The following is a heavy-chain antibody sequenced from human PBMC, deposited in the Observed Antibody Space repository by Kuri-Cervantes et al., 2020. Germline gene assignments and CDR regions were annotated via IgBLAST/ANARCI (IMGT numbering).Heavy chain of an antibody. CDR2: INENGNEK. J-gene: IGHJ4*02. CDR1: GFTFSNAF. V-gene: IGHV3-7*01. Sequence: GESLKISCAVSGFTFSNAFMSWVRQAPGKGLEWVANINENGNEKRYVDSAEGRFTISRDNAKNSLYLQMNSLRDEDTAVYYCARPQRYHVGATSPIYFDYWGQGTLVTVSS. D-gene: IGHD1-26*01. CDR3: ARPQRYHVGATSPIYFDY.